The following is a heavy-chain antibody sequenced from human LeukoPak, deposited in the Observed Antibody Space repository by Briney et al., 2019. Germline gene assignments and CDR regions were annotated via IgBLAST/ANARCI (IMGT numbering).Heavy chain of an antibody. J-gene: IGHJ4*02. Sequence: PSETLSLTCGVSGGSISSTNWWRWARQPPGEGLEWIGEVSLTGETNYNPSLNGRVTMSLDGSRNQLSLTLTSVTAADTAIDYCSRESGAFCPFGYWGQGTLVIVPP. D-gene: IGHD2-15*01. CDR3: SRESGAFCPFGY. CDR2: VSLTGET. V-gene: IGHV4-4*02. CDR1: GGSISSTNW.